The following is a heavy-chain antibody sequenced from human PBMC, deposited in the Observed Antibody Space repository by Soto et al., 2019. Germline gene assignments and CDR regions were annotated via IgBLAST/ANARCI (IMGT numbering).Heavy chain of an antibody. CDR1: AFTFSDHF. CDR3: ARNLAYGGGYTFDY. CDR2: SRDKAHSYTT. J-gene: IGHJ4*02. Sequence: DWPGGSLRLSCEVSAFTFSDHFIDWVRQAPGKGLEWVGRSRDKAHSYTTEYAASVKGRFTISRDDSRNSLYLQMNSLKTEDTAVYYCARNLAYGGGYTFDYWGQGTLVTVSS. D-gene: IGHD2-21*01. V-gene: IGHV3-72*01.